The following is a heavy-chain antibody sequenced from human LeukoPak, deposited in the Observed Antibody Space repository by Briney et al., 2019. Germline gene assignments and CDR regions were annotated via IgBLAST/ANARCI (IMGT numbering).Heavy chain of an antibody. CDR3: ARDGGSRGIAGIPYYYYYGMDV. Sequence: GGCLRLSCAASGFTFSDYYMSWMRQAPGKGLEWVSYISSSGSTIYYADSVKGRFTISRDNAKNSLYLQMNSLRAEDTAVYYCARDGGSRGIAGIPYYYYYGMDVWGQGTTVTVSS. D-gene: IGHD1-20*01. CDR2: ISSSGSTI. CDR1: GFTFSDYY. J-gene: IGHJ6*02. V-gene: IGHV3-11*01.